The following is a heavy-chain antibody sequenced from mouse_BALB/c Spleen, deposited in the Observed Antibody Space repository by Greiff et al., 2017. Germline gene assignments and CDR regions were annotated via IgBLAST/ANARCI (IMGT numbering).Heavy chain of an antibody. Sequence: DVMLVESGGGLVQPGGSRKLSCAASGFTFSSFGMHWVRQAPEKGLEWVAYISSGSSTIYYADTVKGRFTISRDNPKNTLFLQMTSLRSEDTAMYYCARSAEDYAMDYWGQGTSVTVSS. CDR3: ARSAEDYAMDY. CDR1: GFTFSSFG. J-gene: IGHJ4*01. V-gene: IGHV5-17*02. CDR2: ISSGSSTI.